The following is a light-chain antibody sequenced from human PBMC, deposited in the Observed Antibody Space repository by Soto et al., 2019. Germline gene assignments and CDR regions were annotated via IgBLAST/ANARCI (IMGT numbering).Light chain of an antibody. Sequence: DIQMTQSPSTLSASVGDRVTITCRASQSSSSWVAWYQQKPGKAPKLLIYKASSLESGVPSRFSGSGSGTEFTLTISNLQPDDFATYYCQQYNSYLYTFGQGTKLEIK. CDR3: QQYNSYLYT. CDR2: KAS. V-gene: IGKV1-5*03. CDR1: QSSSSW. J-gene: IGKJ2*01.